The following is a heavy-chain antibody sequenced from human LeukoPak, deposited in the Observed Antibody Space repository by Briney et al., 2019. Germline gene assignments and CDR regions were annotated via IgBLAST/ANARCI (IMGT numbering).Heavy chain of an antibody. CDR2: ISVYTSNT. D-gene: IGHD3-9*01. Sequence: ASVKVSCKASRYTFTSYGISWVRQAPGQGLEWMGWISVYTSNTNSAQKLQGRVTMTTDTSTSTAYMELRSLRSDDTAVYYCARVGDYDILTGYYEGPIDYWGQGTLVTVSS. CDR1: RYTFTSYG. CDR3: ARVGDYDILTGYYEGPIDY. V-gene: IGHV1-18*01. J-gene: IGHJ4*02.